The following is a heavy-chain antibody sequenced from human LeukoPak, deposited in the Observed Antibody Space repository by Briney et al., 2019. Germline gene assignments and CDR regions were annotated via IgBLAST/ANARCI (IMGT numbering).Heavy chain of an antibody. Sequence: GGSLRLSCAASGFTFSSYAMSWVRQAPGKGLEWVSAISGSGGSTYYADSVKGRFTISRDNAKNSLYLQMNSLRAEDTAVYYCARDQRGGTGYPPLDYWGQGTLVTVS. CDR3: ARDQRGGTGYPPLDY. J-gene: IGHJ4*02. D-gene: IGHD3/OR15-3a*01. V-gene: IGHV3-23*01. CDR1: GFTFSSYA. CDR2: ISGSGGST.